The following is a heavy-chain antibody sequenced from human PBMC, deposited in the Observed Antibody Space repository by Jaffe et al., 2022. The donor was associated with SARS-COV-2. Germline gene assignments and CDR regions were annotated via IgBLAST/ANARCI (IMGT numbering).Heavy chain of an antibody. CDR3: ARGLSRDGYMGVVPFYFDY. CDR2: ISSSSSYI. CDR1: GFTFSSYS. Sequence: EVQLVESGGGLVKPGGSLRLSCAASGFTFSSYSMNWVRQAPGKGLEWVSSISSSSSYIYYADSVKGRFTISRDNAKNSLYLQMNSLRAEDTAVYYCARGLSRDGYMGVVPFYFDYWGQGTLVTVSS. V-gene: IGHV3-21*01. J-gene: IGHJ4*02. D-gene: IGHD5-12*01.